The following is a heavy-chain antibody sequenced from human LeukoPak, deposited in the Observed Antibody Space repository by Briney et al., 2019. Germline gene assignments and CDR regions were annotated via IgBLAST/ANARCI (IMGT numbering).Heavy chain of an antibody. V-gene: IGHV4-61*02. J-gene: IGHJ4*02. Sequence: PSQTLSLTCTVSGGSISRGSYFWSWIRQPAGKGLEWIGRFYTSATPNYNPSLKSRVTISVDTSRNQFSLKLSSVTAADTAVYYCARGGIPDYWGQGILVTVSS. CDR3: ARGGIPDY. CDR1: GGSISRGSYF. D-gene: IGHD2-21*01. CDR2: FYTSATP.